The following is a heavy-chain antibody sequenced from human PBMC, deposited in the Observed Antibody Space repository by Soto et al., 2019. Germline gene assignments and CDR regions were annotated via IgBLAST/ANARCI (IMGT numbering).Heavy chain of an antibody. CDR2: MNPNSGNT. CDR1: GYTFTSYD. CDR3: ARGMQQLVYYYYYMDV. Sequence: QVQLVQSGAEVKKPGASVKVSCKASGYTFTSYDINWVRQATGQGLEWMGWMNPNSGNTGYAQKFQGRVTMTRNTSISTANMELSSLRSEDTAVYYCARGMQQLVYYYYYMDVWGKGTTVTVSS. J-gene: IGHJ6*03. V-gene: IGHV1-8*01. D-gene: IGHD6-13*01.